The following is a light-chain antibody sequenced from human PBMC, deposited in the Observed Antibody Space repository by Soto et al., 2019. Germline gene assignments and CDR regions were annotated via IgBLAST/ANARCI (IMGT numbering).Light chain of an antibody. CDR2: EVS. V-gene: IGLV2-14*01. Sequence: QSVLTQPASVSGSPGQSITTSCTGTSSDVGYYNYVSWYQQHPGNAPKLIIYEVSNRPAGVSNRFSGSKSGNTASLTISGLQAEDEADYYCSSYTSSSTLDVFGIGTKV. CDR1: SSDVGYYNY. J-gene: IGLJ1*01. CDR3: SSYTSSSTLDV.